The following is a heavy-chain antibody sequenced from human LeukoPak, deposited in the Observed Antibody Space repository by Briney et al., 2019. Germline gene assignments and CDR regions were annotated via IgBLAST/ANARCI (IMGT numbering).Heavy chain of an antibody. CDR3: AIPPRFGELLWGYFDY. Sequence: GGSLRLSGAASGFTFSSYAMSWVRQAPGKGLEWVSAISGSGGSTYYADSVKGRFTISRDNSKNTLCLQMNSLRAEDTAVYYCAIPPRFGELLWGYFDYWGQGTLVTVSS. CDR2: ISGSGGST. J-gene: IGHJ4*02. D-gene: IGHD3-10*01. V-gene: IGHV3-23*01. CDR1: GFTFSSYA.